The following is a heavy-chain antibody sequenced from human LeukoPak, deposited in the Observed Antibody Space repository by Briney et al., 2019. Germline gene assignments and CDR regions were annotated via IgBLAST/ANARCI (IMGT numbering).Heavy chain of an antibody. V-gene: IGHV3-7*01. CDR3: ARYNYYASSGYLY. CDR1: GFTFSSYW. J-gene: IGHJ4*02. CDR2: IKQDGSEK. D-gene: IGHD3-22*01. Sequence: GGSLRLSCAASGFTFSSYWMTWVRQAPGKGLEWVANIKQDGSEKKYVDSVKGRFTISRDNAKNSLYLQMDSLRAEDTAVYYCARYNYYASSGYLYWGQGTLVTVSS.